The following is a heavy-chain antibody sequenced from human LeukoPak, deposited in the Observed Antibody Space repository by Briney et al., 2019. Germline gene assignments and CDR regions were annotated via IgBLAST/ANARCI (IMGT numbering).Heavy chain of an antibody. Sequence: SETLSLTCTVSGGSISSGSYYWSWIRQPAGKGLEWIGRIYTSGSTNYNPSLKSRVTISVDTSKNQFSLKLSSVTAADTAVYYCARGSRLMVRGHDWGQGTLVTVSS. J-gene: IGHJ4*02. CDR2: IYTSGST. D-gene: IGHD3-10*01. CDR1: GGSISSGSYY. V-gene: IGHV4-61*02. CDR3: ARGSRLMVRGHD.